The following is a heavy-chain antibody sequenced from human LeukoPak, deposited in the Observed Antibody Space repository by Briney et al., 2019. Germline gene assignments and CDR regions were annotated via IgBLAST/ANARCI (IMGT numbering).Heavy chain of an antibody. Sequence: ASVKVSCKASGYTFTGYYMHWVRQAPGQGLEWMGWINPNSGGTNYAQKFQGRVTMTRDTSISTAYMELSRLRSDDTAVYYCAREYRCTNGVCYNWFDPWGQGTLVTVSS. D-gene: IGHD2-8*01. J-gene: IGHJ5*02. V-gene: IGHV1-2*02. CDR1: GYTFTGYY. CDR3: AREYRCTNGVCYNWFDP. CDR2: INPNSGGT.